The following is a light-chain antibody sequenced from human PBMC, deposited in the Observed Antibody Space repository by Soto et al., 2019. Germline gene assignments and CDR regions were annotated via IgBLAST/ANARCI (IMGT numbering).Light chain of an antibody. V-gene: IGKV3-15*01. CDR2: GAS. Sequence: IGLTQSPGTLSLSPWEIATRSCRASQSVSANLAWYQQKPGQAPRLLIYGASTRATGIPARFSGSGSGTEFTLTISSLQSEDFAVYYCQQYSKWPQTFGQGTKVDIK. CDR1: QSVSAN. CDR3: QQYSKWPQT. J-gene: IGKJ1*01.